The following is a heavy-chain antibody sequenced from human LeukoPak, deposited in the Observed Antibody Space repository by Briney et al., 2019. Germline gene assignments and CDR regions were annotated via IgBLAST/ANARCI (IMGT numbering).Heavy chain of an antibody. CDR3: ARARKEARPAPYYYYYYMDV. CDR2: IYTSGRT. CDR1: GGSISSYY. J-gene: IGHJ6*03. Sequence: SETLSLTCTVSGGSISSYYWSWIRQPAGKGLEWIGRIYTSGRTNYNPSLKSRVTMSVDTSKNQFSLKLSSVTAADTAVYYCARARKEARPAPYYYYYYMDVWGKGTTVTVSS. V-gene: IGHV4-4*07. D-gene: IGHD6-6*01.